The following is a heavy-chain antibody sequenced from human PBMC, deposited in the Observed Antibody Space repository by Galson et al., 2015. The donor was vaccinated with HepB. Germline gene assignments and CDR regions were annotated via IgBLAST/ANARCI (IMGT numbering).Heavy chain of an antibody. CDR1: GFTFSSYG. D-gene: IGHD3-22*01. V-gene: IGHV3-33*01. CDR2: IWYDGSNK. J-gene: IGHJ6*03. Sequence: SLRLSCAASGFTFSSYGMHWVRQAPGKGLEWVAVIWYDGSNKYYADSVKGRFTISRDNSKNTPYLQMNSLRAGDTAVYYCARAQVEGGYYLGYYYYYMDVWGKGTTVTVSS. CDR3: ARAQVEGGYYLGYYYYYMDV.